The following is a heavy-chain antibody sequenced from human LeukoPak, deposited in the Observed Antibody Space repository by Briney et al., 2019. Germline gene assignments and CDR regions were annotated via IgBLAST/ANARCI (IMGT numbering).Heavy chain of an antibody. CDR3: ARETYSYDSSGNSPFDY. CDR1: GFTFNNYE. J-gene: IGHJ4*02. CDR2: ISSSGSNI. Sequence: GESLKISCAASGFTFNNYELNWVRQAPGKGLEWVSNISSSGSNIYYADSVKGRFIISRDNAKNSLYLQMNSLRAEDTAVYYCARETYSYDSSGNSPFDYWGQGTLVTVSS. D-gene: IGHD3-22*01. V-gene: IGHV3-48*03.